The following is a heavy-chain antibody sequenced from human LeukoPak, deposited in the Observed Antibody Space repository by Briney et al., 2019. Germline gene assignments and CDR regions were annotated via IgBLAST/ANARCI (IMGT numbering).Heavy chain of an antibody. J-gene: IGHJ1*01. D-gene: IGHD6-13*01. CDR2: ISRSVCST. CDR1: GFTFNTYA. CDR3: AKDRPTIAATGTAPFPEYFQH. Sequence: GGPLRLSCTGSGFTFNTYAMSWVRQPPGKGLEWVSVISRSVCSTYYAGSVKGRFPISRDNSKNPLYLQMKSLSAEDTAVYYCAKDRPTIAATGTAPFPEYFQHWGQGTLVTVSS. V-gene: IGHV3-23*01.